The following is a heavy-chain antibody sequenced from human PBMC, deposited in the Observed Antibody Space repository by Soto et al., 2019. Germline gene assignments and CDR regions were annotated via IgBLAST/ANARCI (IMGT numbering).Heavy chain of an antibody. CDR2: IYYSGST. CDR1: GGSISSSSYY. J-gene: IGHJ4*01. CDR3: ARNTINFDH. V-gene: IGHV4-39*07. Sequence: PSETLSLTCTVSGGSISSSSYYWGWIRQPPGKGLEWIGYIYYSGSTYYNPSLKSRVTISVDTSKNQLSLMLNSVTAADTAIYYCARNTINFDHWGPGTLVTVSS. D-gene: IGHD3-9*01.